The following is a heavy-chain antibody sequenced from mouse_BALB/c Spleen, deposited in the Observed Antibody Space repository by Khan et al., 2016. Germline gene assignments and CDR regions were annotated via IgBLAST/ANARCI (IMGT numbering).Heavy chain of an antibody. V-gene: IGHV4-1*02. J-gene: IGHJ2*01. CDR2: INPDSSTI. CDR1: GFDFSRYW. D-gene: IGHD1-1*01. Sequence: EVKLLESGGGLVQPGGSLKLSCAASGFDFSRYWMSWVRQAPGKGLEWIGEINPDSSTINYTPSLKDKFIIARDNAKNTLYLQMSKVRSEDTALYYCARLYYYGSSDYWGQGTTLTVSS. CDR3: ARLYYYGSSDY.